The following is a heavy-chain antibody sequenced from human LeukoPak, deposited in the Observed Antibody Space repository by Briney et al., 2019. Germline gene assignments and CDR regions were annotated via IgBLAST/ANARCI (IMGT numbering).Heavy chain of an antibody. Sequence: PSQTLSLTCTVSGGSIRSGNYYWSWIRQHPGKGLEWIGYIYYSGSTNYNPSLKSRVTISVDTSKNQFSLKLSSVTAADTAVYYCASGGSYYYGAFDIWGQGTMVTVSS. CDR1: GGSIRSGNYY. D-gene: IGHD1-26*01. CDR2: IYYSGST. CDR3: ASGGSYYYGAFDI. J-gene: IGHJ3*02. V-gene: IGHV4-30-4*08.